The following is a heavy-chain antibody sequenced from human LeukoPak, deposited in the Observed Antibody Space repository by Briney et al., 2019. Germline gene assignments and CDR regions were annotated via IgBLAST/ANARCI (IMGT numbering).Heavy chain of an antibody. CDR2: ISGDGDST. CDR3: AKDIGADYYYDSSGYFI. V-gene: IGHV3-43*02. CDR1: GFTFDNYA. J-gene: IGHJ3*02. Sequence: HPGGSLRLSCAASGFTFDNYAMHWVRQVPGKGLEWVSLISGDGDSTYYPDSVKGRFTISRDNSKNSLYLQMNSLRTEDTALYYCAKDIGADYYYDSSGYFIWGQGTIVTVSS. D-gene: IGHD3-22*01.